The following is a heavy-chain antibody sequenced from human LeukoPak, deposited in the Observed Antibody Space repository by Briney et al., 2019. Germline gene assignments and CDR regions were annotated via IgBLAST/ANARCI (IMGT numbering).Heavy chain of an antibody. J-gene: IGHJ4*02. CDR2: IYPGDSDT. CDR3: ARLGPYDDSSGYYSDY. D-gene: IGHD3-22*01. CDR1: GYSFTSYW. Sequence: PGESLKISCKGSGYSFTSYWIGWVRQMPGKGLEWMGIIYPGDSDTRYSPSFQGQVTISADKSISTAYLQLSSLKASDTAMYYCARLGPYDDSSGYYSDYWGQGTLVTVSS. V-gene: IGHV5-51*01.